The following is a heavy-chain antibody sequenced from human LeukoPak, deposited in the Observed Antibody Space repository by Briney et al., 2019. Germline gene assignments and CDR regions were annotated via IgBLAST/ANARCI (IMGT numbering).Heavy chain of an antibody. J-gene: IGHJ4*02. CDR1: GFTFSSYS. CDR2: ISSSSSYI. Sequence: GGPLRLSCAASGFTFSSYSMNWVRQAPGKGLEWVSSISSSSSYIYYADSVKGRFTISRDNAKNSLYLQMNSLRAEDTAVYYCARGAYGGNFLFDYWGQGTLVTVSS. V-gene: IGHV3-21*01. CDR3: ARGAYGGNFLFDY. D-gene: IGHD4-23*01.